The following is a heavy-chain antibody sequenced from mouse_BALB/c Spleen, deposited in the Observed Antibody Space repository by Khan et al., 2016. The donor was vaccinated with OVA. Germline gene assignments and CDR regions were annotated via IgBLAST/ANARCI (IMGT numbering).Heavy chain of an antibody. CDR1: GFNIKDYY. J-gene: IGHJ2*01. Sequence: VQLQQSGTELVRPGALVRLSCTASGFNIKDYYIHWVKQRPDQGLEWIGWIDPENGNTIYDPKFQGKASITADTSSNTAYLQLSSLTSEDTAVYYCPRSILPDFHYWGQGTTLTVSS. V-gene: IGHV14-1*02. CDR3: PRSILPDFHY. CDR2: IDPENGNT. D-gene: IGHD2-3*01.